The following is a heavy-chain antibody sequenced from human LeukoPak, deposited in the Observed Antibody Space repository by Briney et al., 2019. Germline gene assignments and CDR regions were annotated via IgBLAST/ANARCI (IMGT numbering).Heavy chain of an antibody. CDR2: IYYSGST. Sequence: SETLSLTCTVSGGSISSYYWSWIRQPPGKGLEWIGYIYYSGSTNYNPSLKSRVTISVDTSKNQFSLKLSSVTAADTAVYYCARGLAAVDDYFDYWGQGTLVTVSS. CDR1: GGSISSYY. V-gene: IGHV4-59*01. CDR3: ARGLAAVDDYFDY. D-gene: IGHD6-13*01. J-gene: IGHJ4*02.